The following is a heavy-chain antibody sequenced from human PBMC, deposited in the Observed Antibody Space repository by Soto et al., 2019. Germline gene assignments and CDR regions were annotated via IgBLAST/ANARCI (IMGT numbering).Heavy chain of an antibody. V-gene: IGHV3-30-3*01. CDR1: GFTFSSYA. CDR2: ISYDGSNK. D-gene: IGHD1-1*01. CDR3: ARDSLGPPNGRWNYYYYGMDV. J-gene: IGHJ6*02. Sequence: GGSLRLSCAASGFTFSSYAMHWVRQAPGKGLEWVAVISYDGSNKYYADSVKGRFTISRDNSKNTLYLQMNSLRAEDTAVYYCARDSLGPPNGRWNYYYYGMDVWGQGTTVTVSS.